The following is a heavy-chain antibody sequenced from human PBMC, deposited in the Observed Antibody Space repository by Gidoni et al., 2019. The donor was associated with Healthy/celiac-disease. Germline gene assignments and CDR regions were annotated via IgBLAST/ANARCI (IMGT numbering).Heavy chain of an antibody. CDR2: IYTSGSP. CDR3: ARDYHHYEFWSGLPENNWFDP. CDR1: GASISSSY. D-gene: IGHD3-3*01. V-gene: IGHV4-4*07. J-gene: IGHJ5*02. Sequence: QVQLQESGPVLVKPSETLSLTCTVSGASISSSYWSWIRQPAGKGLEWIGRIYTSGSPNYNPSLKSRVTRSVDTSKNQFSLKLSSVTAADTAVYYCARDYHHYEFWSGLPENNWFDPWGQGTLVTVSS.